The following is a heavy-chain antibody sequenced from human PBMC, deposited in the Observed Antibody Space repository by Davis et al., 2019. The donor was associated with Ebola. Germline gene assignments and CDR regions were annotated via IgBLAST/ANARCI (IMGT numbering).Heavy chain of an antibody. CDR3: ARVQGDDFWRYFDY. J-gene: IGHJ4*02. CDR1: GFTFSSYW. Sequence: PGGSLRLSCAASGFTFSSYWMSWVRQAPGKGLEWVANIKQDGSEKYYVDSVKGRFTISRDNAKNSLYLQMNSLRAEDTAVYYCARVQGDDFWRYFDYWGQGTLVTASS. CDR2: IKQDGSEK. V-gene: IGHV3-7*01. D-gene: IGHD3-3*01.